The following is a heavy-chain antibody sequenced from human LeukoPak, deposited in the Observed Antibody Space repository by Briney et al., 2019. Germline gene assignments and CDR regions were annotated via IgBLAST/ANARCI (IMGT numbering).Heavy chain of an antibody. D-gene: IGHD3-3*01. CDR2: ISYDGSNK. CDR3: ARGGGIFDLDY. V-gene: IGHV3-30*14. J-gene: IGHJ4*02. CDR1: GFTFSSYA. Sequence: GGSLRLSCAASGFTFSSYAVHWVRQAPGKGLEWVAVISYDGSNKYYADSVKGRFTISRDNSKNTLYLQMNSLRAEDTAVYYCARGGGIFDLDYWGQGTLVTVSS.